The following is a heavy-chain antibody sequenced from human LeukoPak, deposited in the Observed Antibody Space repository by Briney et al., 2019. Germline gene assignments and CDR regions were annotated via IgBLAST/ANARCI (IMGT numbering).Heavy chain of an antibody. CDR2: ISGSGNRA. Sequence: GGSLRLSCAASRFTFSTYGMNWVRQTPGKGLEWVSAISGSGNRAYHADSVKGRFTISRDNSKNMLYLQMNSLRAEDTALYYCAKDADISVELVVITSFDSWGQGNLVTVSS. D-gene: IGHD3-22*01. J-gene: IGHJ4*02. CDR1: RFTFSTYG. CDR3: AKDADISVELVVITSFDS. V-gene: IGHV3-23*01.